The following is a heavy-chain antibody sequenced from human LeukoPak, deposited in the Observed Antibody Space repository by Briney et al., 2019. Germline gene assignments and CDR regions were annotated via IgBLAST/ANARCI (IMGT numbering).Heavy chain of an antibody. V-gene: IGHV4-59*01. CDR1: GGSISGYY. Sequence: NPSETLSLTCFVSGGSISGYYWSWIRQTPGKGLEWIGYIYSSGSTIYNPSLKSRVTMSVDTSKNQFSLKLSSVTAADTAVYYCASRRDGYKSTLGYFDLWGRGTLVTVSS. D-gene: IGHD5-24*01. J-gene: IGHJ2*01. CDR2: IYSSGST. CDR3: ASRRDGYKSTLGYFDL.